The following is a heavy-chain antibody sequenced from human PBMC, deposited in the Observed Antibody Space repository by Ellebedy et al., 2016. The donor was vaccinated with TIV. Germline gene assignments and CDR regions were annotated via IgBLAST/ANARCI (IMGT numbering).Heavy chain of an antibody. CDR3: ARDGPFGSGTFVGFDQ. V-gene: IGHV1-2*02. J-gene: IGHJ4*02. CDR2: VNPDSGET. D-gene: IGHD3-10*01. CDR1: GYTFTGYH. Sequence: ASVKVSXXASGYTFTGYHMHWVRQAPGQGLEWMGWVNPDSGETKYVEKLQGRVTMTRDTSITTAYMELTSLRSDDTAVYHCARDGPFGSGTFVGFDQWGQGTLVTVSS.